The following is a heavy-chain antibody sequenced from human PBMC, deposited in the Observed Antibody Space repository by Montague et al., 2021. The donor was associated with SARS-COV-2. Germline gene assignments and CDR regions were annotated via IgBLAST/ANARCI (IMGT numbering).Heavy chain of an antibody. CDR1: GFTFSSYA. CDR2: IYSGGSST. J-gene: IGHJ4*02. Sequence: SLRLSCAASGFTFSSYAMSWVRQAPGKGLEWVSVIYSGGSSTYYADSVKGRLTISRDHSKNTLYLQMNSLRAEDTAVYYCAKVSYFGSGTYYFDYWGQGTLVTVSS. CDR3: AKVSYFGSGTYYFDY. D-gene: IGHD3-10*01. V-gene: IGHV3-23*03.